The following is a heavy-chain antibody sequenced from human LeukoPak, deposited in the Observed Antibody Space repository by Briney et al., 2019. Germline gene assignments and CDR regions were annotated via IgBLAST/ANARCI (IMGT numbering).Heavy chain of an antibody. J-gene: IGHJ4*02. CDR3: AKGPDYYDTSGAIDY. Sequence: GGSLRLSCAASGFTFDDYAMHWVRQAPGKGLEWVSGISWNSGSIGYADSVKGRFTISRDNAKNSLYLQMNSLRAEGTALYYCAKGPDYYDTSGAIDYWGQGTLVTVSS. CDR2: ISWNSGSI. V-gene: IGHV3-9*01. CDR1: GFTFDDYA. D-gene: IGHD3-22*01.